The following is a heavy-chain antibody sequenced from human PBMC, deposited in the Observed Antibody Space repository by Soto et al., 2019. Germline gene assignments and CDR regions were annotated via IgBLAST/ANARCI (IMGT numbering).Heavy chain of an antibody. Sequence: GKGLEWMGRIDPSDSYTNYSPSFQGHVTISADKSISTAYLQWSSLKASDTAMYYCARSRSGSYHDAFDIWGQGTMVTVSS. J-gene: IGHJ3*02. CDR2: IDPSDSYT. D-gene: IGHD1-26*01. V-gene: IGHV5-10-1*01. CDR3: ARSRSGSYHDAFDI.